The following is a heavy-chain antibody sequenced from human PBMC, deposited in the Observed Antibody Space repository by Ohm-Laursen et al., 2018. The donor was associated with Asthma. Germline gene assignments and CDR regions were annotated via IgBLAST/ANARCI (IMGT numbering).Heavy chain of an antibody. D-gene: IGHD4/OR15-4a*01. J-gene: IGHJ6*02. CDR3: AKVGLTYYNAMDV. CDR2: ISSTGGST. Sequence: SLRLSCTASKFTFSNYAMNWVRQPPGKGLEWVSEISSTGGSTDYADSVKGRFTTSRDNSKSTMCLQMNSLRAEDTAVYYCAKVGLTYYNAMDVWGQGTTVTVSS. CDR1: KFTFSNYA. V-gene: IGHV3-23*01.